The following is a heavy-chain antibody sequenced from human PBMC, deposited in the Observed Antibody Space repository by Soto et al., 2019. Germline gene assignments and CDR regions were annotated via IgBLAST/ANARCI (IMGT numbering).Heavy chain of an antibody. J-gene: IGHJ5*02. Sequence: GGSLRLSCAGSGFTFSLHWMSWVRQAPGKGLEWVATTKENGNEKFYVASVRGRFTISRDNAKNSLYLQMDSLRADDTAVYHCARIPIRSKGWYDLWGQRTLVT. V-gene: IGHV3-7*03. CDR2: TKENGNEK. D-gene: IGHD2-15*01. CDR1: GFTFSLHW. CDR3: ARIPIRSKGWYDL.